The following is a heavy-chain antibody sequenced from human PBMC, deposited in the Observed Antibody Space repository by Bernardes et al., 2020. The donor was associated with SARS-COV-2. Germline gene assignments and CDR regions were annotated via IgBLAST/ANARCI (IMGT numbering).Heavy chain of an antibody. V-gene: IGHV3-13*01. J-gene: IGHJ5*02. Sequence: GGSLRLSCAASGFTFTTSDMHWVRQATGQGLEWVSGIGSGGHTYYLGSVRGRFTISRENAKNSLYLQMNSLTAEDTALYYCARGWNGFDPWGKGTLVNVSS. D-gene: IGHD2-15*01. CDR1: GFTFTTSD. CDR2: IGSGGHT. CDR3: ARGWNGFDP.